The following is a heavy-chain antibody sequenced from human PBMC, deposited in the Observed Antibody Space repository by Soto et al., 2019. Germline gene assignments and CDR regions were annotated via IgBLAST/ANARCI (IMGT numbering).Heavy chain of an antibody. Sequence: GASVKVSCKASGYTFTSYDINWVRQATGQRLEWMGWMNPNSGNTGYAQKFQGRVTMTRNTSISTAYMELSSLRSEDTAVYYCAKVRGADFWSGYAYHYGMDVWGQGTTVTVSS. V-gene: IGHV1-8*01. D-gene: IGHD3-3*01. CDR1: GYTFTSYD. J-gene: IGHJ6*02. CDR2: MNPNSGNT. CDR3: AKVRGADFWSGYAYHYGMDV.